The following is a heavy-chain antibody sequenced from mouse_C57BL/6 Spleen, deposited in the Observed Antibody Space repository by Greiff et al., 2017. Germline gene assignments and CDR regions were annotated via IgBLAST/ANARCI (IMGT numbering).Heavy chain of an antibody. CDR2: IDPEDGET. J-gene: IGHJ1*03. D-gene: IGHD1-1*01. V-gene: IGHV14-2*01. CDR1: GFNIKDYY. Sequence: EVQLQESGAELVKPGASVKLSCTASGFNIKDYYMHWVKQRTEQGLEWIGRIDPEDGETKYAPKFQGKATITADTSSNTAYLQLSSLTSEDTAIYYCAREGGSSYDDGYFDVWGTGTTVTVSS. CDR3: AREGGSSYDDGYFDV.